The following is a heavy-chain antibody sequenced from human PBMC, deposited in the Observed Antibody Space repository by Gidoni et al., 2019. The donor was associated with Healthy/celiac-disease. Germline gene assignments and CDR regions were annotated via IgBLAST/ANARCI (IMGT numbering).Heavy chain of an antibody. D-gene: IGHD5-18*01. J-gene: IGHJ4*02. CDR1: GFPFSSYS. Sequence: EVQLVESGGGLVTPGGSLRLSCAASGFPFSSYSMNWVRQAPGKGLEWGSSISSSSSYIYYADSVKGRFTISRDNAKNSLYLQMNSLRAEDTAVYYCARDGDTAMVNYYFDYWGQGTLVTVSS. CDR3: ARDGDTAMVNYYFDY. V-gene: IGHV3-21*01. CDR2: ISSSSSYI.